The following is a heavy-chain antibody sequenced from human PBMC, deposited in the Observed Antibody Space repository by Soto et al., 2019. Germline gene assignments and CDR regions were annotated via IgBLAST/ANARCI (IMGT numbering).Heavy chain of an antibody. Sequence: GSLRLSCSASGFTFSSYDVHWVRQAPGKGLEFVAGISPNGGSTYYAESVKGRSTISRDNSKNTLYLQMSSLRPEDTAVYYCVKLSDYWGQGTLVTVSS. CDR3: VKLSDY. J-gene: IGHJ4*02. CDR1: GFTFSSYD. V-gene: IGHV3-64D*06. CDR2: ISPNGGST.